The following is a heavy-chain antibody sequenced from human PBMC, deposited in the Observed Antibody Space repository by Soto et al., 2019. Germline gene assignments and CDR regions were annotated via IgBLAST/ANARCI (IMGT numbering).Heavy chain of an antibody. D-gene: IGHD2-21*01. V-gene: IGHV4-4*02. J-gene: IGHJ5*02. CDR2: IYRYGST. CDR3: SGGGRPGQIDWFDP. CDR1: GGSLSSCNW. Sequence: QVQLQESGPRLVKPSGTLSLTCAVYGGSLSSCNWWSWVRQPPGKGLEWIGEIYRYGSTSYNPSLKIRGTIAVDKSKNQISLKMTSLTAADTAVYFCSGGGRPGQIDWFDPWGQGILVTVSS.